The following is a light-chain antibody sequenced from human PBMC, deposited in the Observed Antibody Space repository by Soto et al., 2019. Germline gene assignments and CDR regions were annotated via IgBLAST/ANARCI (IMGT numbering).Light chain of an antibody. V-gene: IGKV1-5*01. Sequence: DIQMTQSPSTLYASVGDRVTITCRASQSISSWLAWYQQKPGKAPKLLIYDASSLESGVPSRFSGSGSGTEFTLTISSLQPDDFATYYCQQYNRGYTFGQGTKLEIK. J-gene: IGKJ2*01. CDR2: DAS. CDR3: QQYNRGYT. CDR1: QSISSW.